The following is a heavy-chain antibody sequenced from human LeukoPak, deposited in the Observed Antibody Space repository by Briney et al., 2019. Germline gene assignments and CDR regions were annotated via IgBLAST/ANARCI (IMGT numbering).Heavy chain of an antibody. CDR1: GFTFSSYS. D-gene: IGHD1-14*01. J-gene: IGHJ4*02. Sequence: PGGSLRLSCAASGFTFSSYSMNWVRQAPGKGLEWVSSISSSSSYIYYADSVKGRFTISRDNAENSLYLQMNSLRAEDTAVYYCARGTRSLDSGFDYWGQGTLVTVSS. V-gene: IGHV3-21*01. CDR2: ISSSSSYI. CDR3: ARGTRSLDSGFDY.